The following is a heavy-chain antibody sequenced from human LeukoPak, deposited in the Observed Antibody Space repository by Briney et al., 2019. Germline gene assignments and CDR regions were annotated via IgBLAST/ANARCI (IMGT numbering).Heavy chain of an antibody. CDR1: GFTFSSYG. D-gene: IGHD5-18*01. Sequence: PGRSLRLSCAASGFTFSSYGMHWVRQAPGKGLEWVAVISYDGSNKYYADSVKGRSTISRDNSKNTLYLQMNSLRAEDTAVYYCAKGSAGYGYGDWGQGTLVTVSS. CDR3: AKGSAGYGYGD. CDR2: ISYDGSNK. V-gene: IGHV3-30*18. J-gene: IGHJ4*02.